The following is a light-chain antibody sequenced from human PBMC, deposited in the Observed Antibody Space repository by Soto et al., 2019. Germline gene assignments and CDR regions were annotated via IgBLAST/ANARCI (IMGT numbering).Light chain of an antibody. V-gene: IGKV1-5*03. CDR1: QSISVW. CDR3: QQYNNRLT. J-gene: IGKJ1*01. CDR2: KAS. Sequence: DIQMTQSPSTLSASVGDRVTITCRASQSISVWLAWFQQKPGNAPKLLIYKASTLESGVPSRFSGSGSGTEFALTISRLQPDDSAAYFCQQYNNRLTFGQGTKVEI.